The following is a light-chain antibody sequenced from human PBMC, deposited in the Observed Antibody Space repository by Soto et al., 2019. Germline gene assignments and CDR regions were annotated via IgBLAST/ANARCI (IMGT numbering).Light chain of an antibody. CDR3: QHYNTWPPWT. Sequence: EIMLTQSPATLSGSQGERATPPFSASQTFGSNLAWYQQKPGQAPRLLLHGASTRATGIPVRFSGSAAGTNFTLPISSLQSVDVAVYYCQHYNTWPPWTIGQGTKVDIK. CDR1: QTFGSN. J-gene: IGKJ1*01. CDR2: GAS. V-gene: IGKV3-15*01.